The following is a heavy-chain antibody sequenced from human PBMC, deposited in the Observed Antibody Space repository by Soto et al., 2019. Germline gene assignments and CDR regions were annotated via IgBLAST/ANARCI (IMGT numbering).Heavy chain of an antibody. Sequence: VGSLRLCCAASGFTFSSYWMSWVRQAPGKGLEWVANIKQDGSEKYYVDSVKGRFTISRDNAKNSLYLQMNSLRAEDTAVYYCARENTAMVPYSSLEWSHGGMDVWGQGTTVTVSS. D-gene: IGHD5-18*01. V-gene: IGHV3-7*01. CDR2: IKQDGSEK. CDR3: ARENTAMVPYSSLEWSHGGMDV. J-gene: IGHJ6*02. CDR1: GFTFSSYW.